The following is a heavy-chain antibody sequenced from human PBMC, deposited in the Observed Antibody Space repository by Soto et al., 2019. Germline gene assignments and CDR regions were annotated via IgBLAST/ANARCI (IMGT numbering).Heavy chain of an antibody. Sequence: QVQLVQSGAEVKKPGASVKVSLHWVRQAPGQGLEWMGIINPSGGSTTYAQKFQGRVTMTRDTSTSTVYMELSSLRSEDTAVYYCARVGGYSYGGVDYWGQGTLVTDSS. CDR2: INPSGGST. V-gene: IGHV1-46*01. J-gene: IGHJ4*02. D-gene: IGHD5-18*01. CDR3: ARVGGYSYGGVDY.